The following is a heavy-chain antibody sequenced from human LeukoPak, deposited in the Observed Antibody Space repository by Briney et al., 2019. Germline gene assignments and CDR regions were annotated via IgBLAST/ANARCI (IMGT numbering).Heavy chain of an antibody. CDR2: IYDRGTI. Sequence: GGSLRLSCAASGFTVSTNYMSWVRQAPGRGQEWVSIIYDRGTIHYADSVKGRFTISRDNLKNTLYLQMNSLRAEDTAVYYCASHWGGYWGQGPLVTVSS. CDR1: GFTVSTNY. CDR3: ASHWGGY. J-gene: IGHJ1*01. V-gene: IGHV3-53*01. D-gene: IGHD3-16*01.